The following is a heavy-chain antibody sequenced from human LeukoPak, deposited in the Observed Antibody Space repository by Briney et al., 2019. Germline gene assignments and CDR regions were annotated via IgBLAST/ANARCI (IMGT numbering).Heavy chain of an antibody. Sequence: ASVKVSCKASGYTFTSYGISWVRQAPGQGLEWMGWISAYNGNTNYAQKLQGRVTMTTDTSTSTAYMELRSLRSEDTDFYYCAREDTNWFDPWGQGTLVTVSS. V-gene: IGHV1-18*01. D-gene: IGHD5-18*01. CDR3: AREDTNWFDP. J-gene: IGHJ5*02. CDR2: ISAYNGNT. CDR1: GYTFTSYG.